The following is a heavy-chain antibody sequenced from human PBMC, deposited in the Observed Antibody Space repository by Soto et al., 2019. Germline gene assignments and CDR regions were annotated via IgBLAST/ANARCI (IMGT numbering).Heavy chain of an antibody. CDR2: ITPSSDTI. CDR3: ARDIGSGWYYFDY. V-gene: IGHV3-48*02. CDR1: GFTFSSYS. J-gene: IGHJ4*02. D-gene: IGHD6-19*01. Sequence: GGSLRLSCAASGFTFSSYSMNWVRQAPGKGLEWVSYITPSSDTIYYADSVKGRFTISRDNGKDSLYLQMNSLRDEDTAVYYCARDIGSGWYYFDYWGQGNMVTVSS.